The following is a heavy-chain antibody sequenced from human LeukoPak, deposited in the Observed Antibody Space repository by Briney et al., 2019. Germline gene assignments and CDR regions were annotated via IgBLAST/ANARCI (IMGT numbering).Heavy chain of an antibody. Sequence: PGGSLRLSCAASGFTFSSYAMSWVRQAPGKGLEWVSAISGSGDSTYYADSVKGRFTISRDNSKNTLYLQMNSLRAEDTAVYYCAKRGYCSSTSCYSNDFDYWGQGTLVTVSS. V-gene: IGHV3-23*01. J-gene: IGHJ4*02. CDR2: ISGSGDST. D-gene: IGHD2-2*02. CDR1: GFTFSSYA. CDR3: AKRGYCSSTSCYSNDFDY.